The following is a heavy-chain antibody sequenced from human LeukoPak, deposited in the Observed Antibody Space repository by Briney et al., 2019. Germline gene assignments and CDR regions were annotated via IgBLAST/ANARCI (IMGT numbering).Heavy chain of an antibody. CDR1: GFTVSSNY. Sequence: GGSLRLSCAASGFTVSSNYMSWVRQAPGKGLEWVSLIYGGSSTNYADSVKGRFTISRDNSKNTLYLQMNSLRAEDTAVYYCAKDSPYYYDSSGYSDYWGQGTLVTVSS. CDR2: IYGGSST. V-gene: IGHV3-53*01. J-gene: IGHJ4*02. CDR3: AKDSPYYYDSSGYSDY. D-gene: IGHD3-22*01.